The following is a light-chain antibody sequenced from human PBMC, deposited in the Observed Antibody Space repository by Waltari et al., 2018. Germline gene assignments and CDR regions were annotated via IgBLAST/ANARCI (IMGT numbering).Light chain of an antibody. CDR2: GAS. CDR3: QHYVRLPAT. Sequence: EIVLTQSTGTLSLSPGERATLFCSASQSIGKYVVWYQQKPGQAPRLLIYGASTRATGIPDRFSGGGSGTDFSLSITRLEPEDVAVYYCQHYVRLPATFGQGTTVEI. V-gene: IGKV3-20*01. CDR1: QSIGKY. J-gene: IGKJ1*01.